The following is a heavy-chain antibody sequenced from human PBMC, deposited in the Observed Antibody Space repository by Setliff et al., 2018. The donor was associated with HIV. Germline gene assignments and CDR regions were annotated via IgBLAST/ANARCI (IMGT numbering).Heavy chain of an antibody. CDR1: GYTFSSYG. D-gene: IGHD3-10*01. V-gene: IGHV1-18*01. J-gene: IGHJ3*02. Sequence: ASVKVSCKASGYTFSSYGISWVRQAPGQGLEWMGWISGYNGHTNYAQKFRGRVIMTTDTSTSTAYMELRSLRSDDTAVYYCAREYFGSGSYVRSFDIWGQGTLVTVSS. CDR2: ISGYNGHT. CDR3: AREYFGSGSYVRSFDI.